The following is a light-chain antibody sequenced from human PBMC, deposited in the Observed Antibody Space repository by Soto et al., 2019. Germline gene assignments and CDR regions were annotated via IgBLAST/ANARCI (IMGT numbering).Light chain of an antibody. Sequence: DIQLTQSPSSLSASVGDRVSITCRTSQTISTFLNWYRHRPGQAPKLLNYSISNLQSGVPSRFSGGGAGTEFTLTISSLQPEDFGSYSCQQTYNLPPTFGGGTRVQIK. CDR2: SIS. CDR1: QTISTF. V-gene: IGKV1-39*01. J-gene: IGKJ4*01. CDR3: QQTYNLPPT.